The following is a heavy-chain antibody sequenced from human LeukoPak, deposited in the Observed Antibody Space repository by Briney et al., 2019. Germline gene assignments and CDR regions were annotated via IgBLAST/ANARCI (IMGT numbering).Heavy chain of an antibody. CDR2: INWNGGST. Sequence: GGSLRLSCAASGFTFDDYGMSWVRQAPGKGLEWVSGINWNGGSTGYADSVKGRFTISRDNSKNSLYLQMNSLRAEDTALYYCAKDRIVRGGGYGSSWYTDWGQGTLVTVSS. V-gene: IGHV3-20*04. D-gene: IGHD6-13*01. CDR3: AKDRIVRGGGYGSSWYTD. CDR1: GFTFDDYG. J-gene: IGHJ4*02.